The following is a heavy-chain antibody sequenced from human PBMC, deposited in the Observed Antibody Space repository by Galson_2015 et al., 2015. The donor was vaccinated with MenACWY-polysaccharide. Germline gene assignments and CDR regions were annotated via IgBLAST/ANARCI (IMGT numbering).Heavy chain of an antibody. CDR3: ARELGRMTVTPYFDS. CDR1: GFTFSDYY. V-gene: IGHV3-11*01. CDR2: ISSSGTTI. J-gene: IGHJ4*02. Sequence: SLRLSCAASGFTFSDYYMSCIRQAPGRGLEWVSHISSSGTTIYYADSVKGRFTISRDNARNSLSLQMNSLRAEDTAVYYCARELGRMTVTPYFDSWGQGTLVTVSS. D-gene: IGHD4-17*01.